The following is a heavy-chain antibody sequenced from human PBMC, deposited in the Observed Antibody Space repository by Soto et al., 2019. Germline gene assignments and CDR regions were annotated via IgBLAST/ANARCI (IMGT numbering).Heavy chain of an antibody. CDR3: ASCAYHYGSGSYYYYYYMDV. D-gene: IGHD3-10*01. CDR2: IYYSGST. Sequence: SETLSLTCTVSGGSISSYYWSWIRQPPGKGLEWIGYIYYSGSTNYNPSLKSRVTISVDTSKNQFSLKLSSVTAADTAVYYCASCAYHYGSGSYYYYYYMDVWGKGTTVTVPS. V-gene: IGHV4-59*01. J-gene: IGHJ6*03. CDR1: GGSISSYY.